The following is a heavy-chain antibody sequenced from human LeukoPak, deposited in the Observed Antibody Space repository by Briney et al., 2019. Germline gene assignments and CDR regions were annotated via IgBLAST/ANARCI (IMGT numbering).Heavy chain of an antibody. V-gene: IGHV1-46*01. CDR1: GYTFTSYY. D-gene: IGHD3-3*01. Sequence: ASVKVSCKASGYTFTSYYMHWVRQAPGQGLEWMGIINPSGGSTSYAQKFQGRVTMTRDTSTSTAYMELRSLRSDDTAVYYCARLVRGDFWSGYYADYWGQGTLDTVSS. CDR2: INPSGGST. J-gene: IGHJ4*02. CDR3: ARLVRGDFWSGYYADY.